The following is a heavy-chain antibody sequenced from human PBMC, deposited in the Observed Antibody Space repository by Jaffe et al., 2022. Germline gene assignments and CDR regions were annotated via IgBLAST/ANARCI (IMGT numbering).Heavy chain of an antibody. CDR1: GGSFSGYY. V-gene: IGHV4-34*01. D-gene: IGHD6-6*01. J-gene: IGHJ6*03. CDR3: ARGASKQLVRIHYYYYMDV. Sequence: QVQLQQWGAGLLKPSETLSLTCAVYGGSFSGYYWSWIRQPPGKGLEWIGEINHSGSTNYNPSLKSRVTISVDTSKNQFSLKLSSVTAADTAVYYCARGASKQLVRIHYYYYMDVWGKGTTVTVSS. CDR2: INHSGST.